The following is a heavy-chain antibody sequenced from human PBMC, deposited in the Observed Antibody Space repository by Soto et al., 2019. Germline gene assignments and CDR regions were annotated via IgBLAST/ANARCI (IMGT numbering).Heavy chain of an antibody. CDR2: IKQDGSEK. CDR3: ARGDYHDTSGPFSDAFDI. V-gene: IGHV3-7*04. D-gene: IGHD3-22*01. J-gene: IGHJ3*02. CDR1: GFTFSTYA. Sequence: GGSLRLSCAASGFTFSTYAMSWVRQTPGKGLEWVANIKQDGSEKWYVDSVKGRFTIPRDNAKKSLYLQMNSLRVEDTAVYYCARGDYHDTSGPFSDAFDIWGQGTMVTVSS.